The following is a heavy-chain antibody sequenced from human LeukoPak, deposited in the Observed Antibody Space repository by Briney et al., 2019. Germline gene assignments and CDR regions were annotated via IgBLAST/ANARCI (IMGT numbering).Heavy chain of an antibody. J-gene: IGHJ4*02. CDR1: RGTFSSYA. CDR2: IIPIFGIA. Sequence: ASVKVSYKASRGTFSSYAISWVRQAPGQGLEWMGRIIPIFGIANYAQKFQGRVTITADKSTSTAYMELSSLRSEDTAVYYCARDQEVGATSYFDYWGQGTLVTVSS. V-gene: IGHV1-69*04. CDR3: ARDQEVGATSYFDY. D-gene: IGHD1-26*01.